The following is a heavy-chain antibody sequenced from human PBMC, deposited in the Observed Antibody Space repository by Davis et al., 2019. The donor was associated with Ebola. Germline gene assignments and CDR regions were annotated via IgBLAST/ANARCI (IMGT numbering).Heavy chain of an antibody. Sequence: PGGSLRLSCAASGFTFSSYGMHWVRQAPGKGLEWVAVISYDGSNKYYADAVKGRFTISRDNSKNTLYLQMNSLRAEDTAVYYCAKGNDRPYSSRGYAYYYYYYGMDVWGQGTTVTVSS. CDR3: AKGNDRPYSSRGYAYYYYYYGMDV. CDR1: GFTFSSYG. D-gene: IGHD6-13*01. V-gene: IGHV3-30*18. J-gene: IGHJ6*02. CDR2: ISYDGSNK.